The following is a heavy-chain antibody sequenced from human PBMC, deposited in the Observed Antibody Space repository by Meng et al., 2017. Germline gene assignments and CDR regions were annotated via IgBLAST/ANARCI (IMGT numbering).Heavy chain of an antibody. CDR3: ARVISYYFDY. CDR2: IIPILGIA. V-gene: IGHV1-69*02. J-gene: IGHJ4*02. Sequence: QVRLVQSGAEVKKPGSSVKVSCKASGGTFSSYTISWVRQAPGQGLEWMGRIIPILGIANYAQKFQGRVTITADKSTSTAYMELSSLRSEDTAVYYCARVISYYFDYWGQGTLVTVSS. CDR1: GGTFSSYT.